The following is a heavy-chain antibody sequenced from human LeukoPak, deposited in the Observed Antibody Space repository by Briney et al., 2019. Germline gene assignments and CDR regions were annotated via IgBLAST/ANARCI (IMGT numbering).Heavy chain of an antibody. CDR1: GFTFSSYW. CDR2: INSDGSST. V-gene: IGHV3-74*01. Sequence: GGSLRLSCAASGFTFSSYWMHWVRQAPGKGLVWVSRINSDGSSTSYADSVKGRFTISRDNSKNTLYLQMDSLRAEDTAVYYCARDPTYYYGSNYYYMDVWGKGTTVTVSS. D-gene: IGHD3-10*01. J-gene: IGHJ6*03. CDR3: ARDPTYYYGSNYYYMDV.